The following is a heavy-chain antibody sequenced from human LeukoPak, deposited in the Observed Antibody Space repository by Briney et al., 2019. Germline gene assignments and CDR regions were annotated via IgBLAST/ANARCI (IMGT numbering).Heavy chain of an antibody. D-gene: IGHD6-13*01. V-gene: IGHV3-23*01. Sequence: GGSLRLSCAASGFTFSSYGMSWVRQAPGKGLEWVSAISGSGGSTYYADSVKGRFTISRDNSKNTMYLQMNSLRAEDTAVYYCAKDGVSSSWYWRWFDTWGQGTLVTVSS. CDR2: ISGSGGST. CDR3: AKDGVSSSWYWRWFDT. J-gene: IGHJ5*02. CDR1: GFTFSSYG.